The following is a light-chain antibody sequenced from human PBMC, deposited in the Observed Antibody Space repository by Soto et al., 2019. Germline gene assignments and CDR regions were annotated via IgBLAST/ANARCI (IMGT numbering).Light chain of an antibody. J-gene: IGLJ1*01. CDR1: SSDVGGANF. Sequence: QSALTQPASVSDSPGQSITISCTGTSSDVGGANFVSWYQQHPGKPPQLIIYDVANRPSGVSNRFSGSKSGSTASLLISRLQTEDEADYYCVSYTSSTTYVFGTGTKVTVL. CDR2: DVA. V-gene: IGLV2-14*03. CDR3: VSYTSSTTYV.